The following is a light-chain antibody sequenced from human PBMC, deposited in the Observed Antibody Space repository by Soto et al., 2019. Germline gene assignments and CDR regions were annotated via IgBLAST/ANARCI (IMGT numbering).Light chain of an antibody. V-gene: IGKV3-15*01. CDR1: QSVSDN. J-gene: IGKJ1*01. Sequence: EILMTQSPATLSVSPGERATLSCRASQSVSDNVAWYQQKPGQAPRLLIYGASNRATGFPGRFSGSGSGTEFTLTISSLQSEDFAVYYCQQYNNWPRTFGQGTKVDIK. CDR2: GAS. CDR3: QQYNNWPRT.